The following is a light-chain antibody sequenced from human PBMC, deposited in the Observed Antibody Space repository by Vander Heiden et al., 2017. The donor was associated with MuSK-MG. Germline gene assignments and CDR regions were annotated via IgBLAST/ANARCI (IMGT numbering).Light chain of an antibody. Sequence: EIVLTQSPATLSLSPGERATLPCRASQSVSNYLAWYQQKPGQAPRLLIYDASNRATGIPARFSGSGSGTDFTLTISSLEPEDFAAYYCQQRSNWPPWTFGQGTKVEIK. CDR3: QQRSNWPPWT. J-gene: IGKJ1*01. V-gene: IGKV3-11*01. CDR1: QSVSNY. CDR2: DAS.